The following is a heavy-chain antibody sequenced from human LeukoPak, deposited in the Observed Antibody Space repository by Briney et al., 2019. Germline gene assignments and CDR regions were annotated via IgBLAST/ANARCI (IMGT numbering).Heavy chain of an antibody. D-gene: IGHD1-26*01. CDR3: ARDLGAYYYGMDV. V-gene: IGHV3-23*01. CDR1: GFTFSSYA. J-gene: IGHJ6*04. Sequence: GGSLRLSCAASGFTFSSYAMSWVRQAPGKGLEWVSAISGSGGSTYYADSVKGRFTISRDNSKNTLYLQMNSLRAEDTAVYYCARDLGAYYYGMDVWGKGTTVTVSS. CDR2: ISGSGGST.